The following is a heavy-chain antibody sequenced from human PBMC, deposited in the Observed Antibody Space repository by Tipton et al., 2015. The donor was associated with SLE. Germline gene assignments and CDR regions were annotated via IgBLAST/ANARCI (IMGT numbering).Heavy chain of an antibody. CDR1: GVSISRGSYF. CDR3: ARDSHTDYGDFYVDS. D-gene: IGHD4-17*01. CDR2: IFSTGIT. Sequence: TLSLTCSVSGVSISRGSYFWTWIRQPAGKGLEWVGRIFSTGITDYNPSLKSRVSISADTSKNQFSLNLDSMTAANTAVYYCARDSHTDYGDFYVDSWGQGTLVTVSS. V-gene: IGHV4-61*02. J-gene: IGHJ4*02.